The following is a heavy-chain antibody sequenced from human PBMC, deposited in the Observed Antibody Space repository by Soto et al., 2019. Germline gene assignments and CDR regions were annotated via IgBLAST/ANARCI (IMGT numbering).Heavy chain of an antibody. D-gene: IGHD2-21*02. CDR2: INAGNGNT. V-gene: IGHV1-3*01. CDR3: ARAWVVVTAPDY. CDR1: GYTFTSYA. Sequence: ASVKVSCKASGYTFTSYAMHWVRQAPGQRLEWMGWINAGNGNTKYSQKFQGRVTITRDTSASTAFMELSSLRSEDTAVYYCARAWVVVTAPDYWGQGALVTVSS. J-gene: IGHJ4*02.